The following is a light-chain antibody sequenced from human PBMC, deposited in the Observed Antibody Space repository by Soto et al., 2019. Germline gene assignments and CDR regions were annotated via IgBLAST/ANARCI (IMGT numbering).Light chain of an antibody. V-gene: IGKV3-15*01. CDR1: QSINSN. CDR3: QQYNNRPTGT. J-gene: IGKJ1*01. Sequence: EIILTQSPATLSVSPGDRATLSCRASQSINSNLAWYQQKPGQAPTLLIYGASTMATDIPARLSGSGSGTEFALTISSLQPEDVEIYNCQQYNNRPTGTFGQGTKVEIK. CDR2: GAS.